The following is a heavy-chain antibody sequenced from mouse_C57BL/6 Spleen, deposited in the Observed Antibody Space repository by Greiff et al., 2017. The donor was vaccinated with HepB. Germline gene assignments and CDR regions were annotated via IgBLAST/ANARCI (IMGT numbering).Heavy chain of an antibody. CDR1: GYTFTSYL. CDR2: IDPSDSYT. J-gene: IGHJ2*01. Sequence: QVQLQQPGAELVKPGASVKLSCKASGYTFTSYLMQWVKQRPGQGLEWIGEIDPSDSYTNYNQKFKGKATLTVDTSSSTAYMQLSSLTSEDSAVYYCARGGGYYYYFDYWGQGTTLTVSS. CDR3: ARGGGYYYYFDY. D-gene: IGHD2-3*01. V-gene: IGHV1-50*01.